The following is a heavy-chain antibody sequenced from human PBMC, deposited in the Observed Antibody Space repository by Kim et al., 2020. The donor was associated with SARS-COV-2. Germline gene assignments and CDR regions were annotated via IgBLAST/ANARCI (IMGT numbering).Heavy chain of an antibody. J-gene: IGHJ6*02. CDR2: IYYSGST. Sequence: SETLSLTCTVSGGSISSYYWSWIRQPPGKGLEWIGYIYYSGSTNYNPSLKSRVTISVDTSKNQFSLKLSSVTAADTAVYYCAREPGGPHPPYYNYGMDVWGQGTTATSP. CDR1: GGSISSYY. V-gene: IGHV4-59*01. CDR3: AREPGGPHPPYYNYGMDV.